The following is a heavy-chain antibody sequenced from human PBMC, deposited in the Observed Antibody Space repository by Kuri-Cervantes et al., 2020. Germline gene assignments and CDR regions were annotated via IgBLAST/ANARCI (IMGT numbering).Heavy chain of an antibody. D-gene: IGHD3-16*01. CDR2: IYWDDDK. CDR3: AHGYSDRLGKYYFDY. V-gene: IGHV2-5*02. CDR1: EFSLSTSGVG. Sequence: SGPTLVKPTQTLTLTGTFTEFSLSTSGVGVGWIRQPPGKALEWLALIYWDDDKRYSPSLKCRLTITKDTSKNQVVLTMTNMDPVDTATYYCAHGYSDRLGKYYFDYWGQGTLVTVSS. J-gene: IGHJ4*02.